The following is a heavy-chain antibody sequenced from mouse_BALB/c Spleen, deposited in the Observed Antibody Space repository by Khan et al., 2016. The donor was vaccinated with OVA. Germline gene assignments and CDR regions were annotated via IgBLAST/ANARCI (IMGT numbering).Heavy chain of an antibody. V-gene: IGHV2-9*02. CDR3: ARPYYGSACFAY. D-gene: IGHD1-1*01. CDR2: LWAGGST. Sequence: QVQLKESGPGLVAPSQSLSITCTVSGFSLTSYGVHWVRQPPGKGLEWLGVLWAGGSTNYNSALMSRLSISKDNSKNQVFLKMNSLQTDDTAMYYCARPYYGSACFAYWGQGTLVTVSA. CDR1: GFSLTSYG. J-gene: IGHJ3*01.